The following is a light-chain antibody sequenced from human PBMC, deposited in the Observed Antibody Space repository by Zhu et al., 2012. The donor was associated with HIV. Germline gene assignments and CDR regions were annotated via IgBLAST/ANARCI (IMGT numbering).Light chain of an antibody. CDR2: DAS. CDR3: QQRSNWPPKFT. CDR1: QSVSSY. V-gene: IGKV3-11*01. J-gene: IGKJ3*01. Sequence: EIVLTQSPATLSLSPGERATLSCRASQSVSSYLAWYQQKPGQAPRLLIYDASNRATGIPGRFSGSGSGTDFTLTISSLEPEDFAVYYCQQRSNWPPKFTFGPGTKGGY.